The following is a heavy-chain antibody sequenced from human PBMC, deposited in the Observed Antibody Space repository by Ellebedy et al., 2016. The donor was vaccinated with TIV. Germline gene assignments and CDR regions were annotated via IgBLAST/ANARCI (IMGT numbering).Heavy chain of an antibody. CDR1: GFTLSSYA. J-gene: IGHJ3*02. CDR2: FGGRSTTT. D-gene: IGHD3-3*02. CDR3: AKISPTHRGAFDI. Sequence: GESLKIPXEASGFTLSSYAMSWLRQAPGKGLEWVSVFGGRSTTTYYVDPVKGRFTISRDNSKNTLFLQMNSLRGDDTARYYCAKISPTHRGAFDIWGQGTMVTVSS. V-gene: IGHV3-23*01.